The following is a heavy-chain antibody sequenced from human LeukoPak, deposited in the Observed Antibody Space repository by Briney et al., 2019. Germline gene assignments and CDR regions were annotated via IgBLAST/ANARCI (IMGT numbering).Heavy chain of an antibody. Sequence: GGSLRLSCAASGFTFGTYAMTWVRQAPGKGLEWVSTISGGGDTTYYADSVKGRFTISRDNSKNTLYLQMNSLRAEDTAVYYCAAPMVRGVIADAFDIWGQGTMVTVSS. D-gene: IGHD3-10*01. CDR3: AAPMVRGVIADAFDI. V-gene: IGHV3-23*01. J-gene: IGHJ3*02. CDR1: GFTFGTYA. CDR2: ISGGGDTT.